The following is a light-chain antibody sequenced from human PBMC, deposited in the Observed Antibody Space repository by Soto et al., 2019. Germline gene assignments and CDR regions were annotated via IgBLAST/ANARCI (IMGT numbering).Light chain of an antibody. Sequence: IKLTQSLSSLSAYVGERVTITCRASRNTNTWLAWYQQKPGKAPKLLIYKASTLKSGVPSRFSGSGSGTEFTLTISSLQPDDFATYYCQHYNSYSEAFGQGTKVDIK. V-gene: IGKV1-5*03. CDR1: RNTNTW. CDR2: KAS. CDR3: QHYNSYSEA. J-gene: IGKJ1*01.